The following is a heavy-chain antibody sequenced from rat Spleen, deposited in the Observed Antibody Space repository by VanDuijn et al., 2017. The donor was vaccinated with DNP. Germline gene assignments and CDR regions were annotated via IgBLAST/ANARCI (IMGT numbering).Heavy chain of an antibody. J-gene: IGHJ4*01. CDR1: GFSLSSYT. V-gene: IGHV2-6*01. Sequence: QVQLKESGPGLVQPSQTLSLTCTVSGFSLSSYTVSWVRQPPGKGLEWIAAISSGGNTYYNSTLKSRLTISRDTSKSQVFLKMDSLQTEDTAIYFCTRDPFYNSGALDAWGQGTSVTVSS. CDR3: TRDPFYNSGALDA. CDR2: ISSGGNT. D-gene: IGHD4-3*01.